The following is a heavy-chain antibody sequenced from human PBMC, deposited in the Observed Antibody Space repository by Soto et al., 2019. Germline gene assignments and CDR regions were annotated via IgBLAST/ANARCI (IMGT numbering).Heavy chain of an antibody. CDR3: ARGSYCSSTECYNRGLFAP. D-gene: IGHD2-2*02. V-gene: IGHV4-34*01. CDR1: GGPFSEFY. CDR2: MHNSGST. J-gene: IGHJ5*02. Sequence: QVQLQQWGAGLLKPSETLSLTCAVYGGPFSEFYWSWFRQPPGGGLEWIGEMHNSGSTNYNPSLKSRVTISVDTSTTQVSLKLTSVTATDTAVYYCARGSYCSSTECYNRGLFAPWGQGTLVTVSS.